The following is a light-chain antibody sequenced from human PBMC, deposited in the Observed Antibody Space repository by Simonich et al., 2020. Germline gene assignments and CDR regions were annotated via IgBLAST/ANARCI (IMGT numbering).Light chain of an antibody. V-gene: IGLV3-27*01. CDR2: KDS. CDR3: YSAADNNVV. CDR1: VLAKKY. J-gene: IGLJ2*01. Sequence: SYALTQPSSVSVSPGQTARITCTGGVLAKKYARWFQQKPGPAPGLVIYKDSERPSGVPGRFSGSSSGATVTLTIGGAQVEDEADYYCYSAADNNVVFGGGTKLTVL.